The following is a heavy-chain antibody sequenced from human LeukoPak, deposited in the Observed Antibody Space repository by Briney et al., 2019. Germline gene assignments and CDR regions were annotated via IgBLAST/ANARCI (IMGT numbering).Heavy chain of an antibody. CDR2: IYYSGSI. D-gene: IGHD4-17*01. V-gene: IGHV4-39*07. CDR1: GGSISSSSYY. Sequence: PSETLSLTCTVSGGSISSSSYYWGWIRQPPGKGLEWIGSIYYSGSIYYNPSLKSRVTISVDTSKNQFSLKLSSVTAADTAVYYCARDGNYGDYPVDWGQGTLVTVSS. J-gene: IGHJ4*02. CDR3: ARDGNYGDYPVD.